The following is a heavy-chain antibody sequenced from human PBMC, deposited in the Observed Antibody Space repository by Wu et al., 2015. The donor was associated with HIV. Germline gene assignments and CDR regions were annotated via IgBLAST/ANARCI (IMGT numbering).Heavy chain of an antibody. Sequence: QVQLVQSGAEMKKPGASVRVSCKLSGSNLSKLSIHWVRQAPGKGLEWMGGFVPEDDETIYAQRFQGRVTMTEDTSTDTAYMQLRSLRSEDTAVYYCVTNLIVNPGYNWFDPWGQGTLVTVSS. CDR2: FVPEDDET. CDR3: VTNLIVNPGYNWFDP. V-gene: IGHV1-24*01. D-gene: IGHD2-21*01. CDR1: GSNLSKLS. J-gene: IGHJ5*02.